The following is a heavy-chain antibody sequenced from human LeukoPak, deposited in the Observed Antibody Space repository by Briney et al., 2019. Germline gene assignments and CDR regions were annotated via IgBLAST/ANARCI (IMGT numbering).Heavy chain of an antibody. CDR1: GYSFTSYW. V-gene: IGHV5-51*01. CDR2: IYPGDSDT. CDR3: ARVRPNRGYNYGYFTHAFDI. J-gene: IGHJ3*02. D-gene: IGHD5-18*01. Sequence: GESLKVSCKGSGYSFTSYWIGWVRQMPGKGLEWMGIIYPGDSDTRYSPSFQGQVTISADKSISTAYLQWSSLKASDTAMYYCARVRPNRGYNYGYFTHAFDIWGQGTMVTVSS.